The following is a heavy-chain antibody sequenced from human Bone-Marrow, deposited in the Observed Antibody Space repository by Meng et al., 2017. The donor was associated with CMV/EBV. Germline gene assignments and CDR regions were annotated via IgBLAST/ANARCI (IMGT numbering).Heavy chain of an antibody. CDR3: AREGHNSSGWSR. V-gene: IGHV4-34*01. CDR1: GGSFSGYY. Sequence: GQLQQGGAGRFTPSETLSLTCAVYGGSFSGYYWSWIRQPPGKGLEWIGEINHSGSTNYNPSLKSRVTISVDTSKNQFSLKLSSVTAADTAVYYCAREGHNSSGWSRWGQGTLVTVSS. CDR2: INHSGST. D-gene: IGHD6-19*01. J-gene: IGHJ4*02.